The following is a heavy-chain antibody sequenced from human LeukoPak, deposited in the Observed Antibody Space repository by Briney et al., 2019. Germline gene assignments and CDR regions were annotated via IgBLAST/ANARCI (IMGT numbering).Heavy chain of an antibody. CDR2: IRGSGGST. CDR1: GFTFSSYA. CDR3: AKGQRGGSGNYYFDY. Sequence: GGSLRLSCAASGFTFSSYAMSWVRQAPGKGLEWVSAIRGSGGSTYYADSVKGRFTISRDNSKNTLYLQMNSLRAEDTAVYYCAKGQRGGSGNYYFDYWGQGTLVTVSS. V-gene: IGHV3-23*01. D-gene: IGHD3-10*01. J-gene: IGHJ4*02.